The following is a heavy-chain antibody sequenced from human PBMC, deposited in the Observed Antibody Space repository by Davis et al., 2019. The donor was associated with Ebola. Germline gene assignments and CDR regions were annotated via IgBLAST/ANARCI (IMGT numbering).Heavy chain of an antibody. V-gene: IGHV3-9*01. CDR1: GFAFDDYA. CDR3: VRDMGVVTAAINY. CDR2: ILRETGSI. D-gene: IGHD2-2*02. J-gene: IGHJ4*02. Sequence: SLKISCTASGFAFDDYAMHWVRQAPGKGLEWVSGILRETGSIGYLDSVRGRFTISSDHAKNSLYPQMNSLRPEDTALYYCVRDMGVVTAAINYWGQGALVTVSS.